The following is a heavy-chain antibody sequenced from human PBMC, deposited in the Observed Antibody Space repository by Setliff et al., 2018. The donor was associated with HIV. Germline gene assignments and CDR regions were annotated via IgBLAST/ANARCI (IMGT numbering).Heavy chain of an antibody. D-gene: IGHD3-9*01. J-gene: IGHJ6*03. CDR1: GGSISTYY. Sequence: SETLSLTCTVSGGSISTYYWTWIRQPPGKGLEWIGYIYTSGSTSYNPSLKSRVTMSVDTSKNQFSLKLSSVTAADTAVYYCASHQHNFTGYYYYYYYMAVWGRGTMVTVSS. CDR3: ASHQHNFTGYYYYYYYMAV. V-gene: IGHV4-4*09. CDR2: IYTSGST.